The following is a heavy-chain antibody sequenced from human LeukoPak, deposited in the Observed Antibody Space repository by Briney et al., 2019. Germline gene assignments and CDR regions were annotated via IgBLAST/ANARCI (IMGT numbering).Heavy chain of an antibody. CDR3: ARVVWGHDYYYMDV. CDR1: GYTFTGYY. CDR2: INPNSGGT. J-gene: IGHJ6*03. V-gene: IGHV1-2*02. Sequence: ASVKVSCKASGYTFTGYYMHWVRQAPGQGLEWMGWINPNSGGTNYAQKFQGRVTMTRDTSITTAYMELSSLRSEDTAVYYCARVVWGHDYYYMDVWGKGTTVTVSS. D-gene: IGHD3-16*01.